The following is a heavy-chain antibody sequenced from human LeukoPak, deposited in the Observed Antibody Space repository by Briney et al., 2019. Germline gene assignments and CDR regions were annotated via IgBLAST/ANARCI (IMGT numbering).Heavy chain of an antibody. D-gene: IGHD5-12*01. J-gene: IGHJ4*02. V-gene: IGHV1-2*02. CDR1: GYTFTGYY. CDR2: INPNSGGT. CDR3: ARVFVDYPFDY. Sequence: ASVKVSCKASGYTFTGYYLHWVRQAPGQGPEWMGWINPNSGGTNYAQKFQGRVTMTRDTSISTAYMELSRLISDDTAVYYCARVFVDYPFDYWGQGTLVTVSS.